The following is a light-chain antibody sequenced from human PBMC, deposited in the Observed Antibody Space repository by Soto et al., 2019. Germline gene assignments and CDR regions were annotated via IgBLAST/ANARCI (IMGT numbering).Light chain of an antibody. CDR2: WAS. CDR1: QSVLYSSNNKNY. CDR3: QQYYSTPET. J-gene: IGKJ1*01. Sequence: DIVMTQSPDSLAVSLGERATINCMSSQSVLYSSNNKNYLAWYQQKPGQPPKLLIYWASTRESGVPDRFSGSGSRTDFTLTISSLQAEDVAVYYCQQYYSTPETFGQGTKVEIK. V-gene: IGKV4-1*01.